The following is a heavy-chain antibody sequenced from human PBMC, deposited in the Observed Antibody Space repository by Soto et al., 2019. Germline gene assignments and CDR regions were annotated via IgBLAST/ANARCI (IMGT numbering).Heavy chain of an antibody. CDR3: ARVYSPYCSGGSCYPWDY. CDR1: GGSISTYF. Sequence: QVQLQESGPGLVKPSETLSLTCSVSGGSISTYFWSWIRQPPGKGLEWIGYIYYSGSTNYNPSLMSRVTISVDTSRNQFSLKLSSVTAADTAVYYCARVYSPYCSGGSCYPWDYWGQGTLVTVSS. J-gene: IGHJ4*02. V-gene: IGHV4-59*01. CDR2: IYYSGST. D-gene: IGHD2-15*01.